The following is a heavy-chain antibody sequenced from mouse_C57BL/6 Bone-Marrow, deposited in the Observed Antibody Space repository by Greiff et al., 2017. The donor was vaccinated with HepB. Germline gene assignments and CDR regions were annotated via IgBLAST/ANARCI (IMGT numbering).Heavy chain of an antibody. CDR2: IYPGSGST. Sequence: QVQLQQPGAELVKPGASVKMSCKASGYTFTSYWITWVKQRPGQGLEWIGDIYPGSGSTNYNEKFKSKATLTVDTSSSTAYMQLSSLKSEDSAVYYCARSGNGGAWFAYWGQGTLVTVSA. V-gene: IGHV1-55*01. D-gene: IGHD1-1*02. CDR3: ARSGNGGAWFAY. J-gene: IGHJ3*01. CDR1: GYTFTSYW.